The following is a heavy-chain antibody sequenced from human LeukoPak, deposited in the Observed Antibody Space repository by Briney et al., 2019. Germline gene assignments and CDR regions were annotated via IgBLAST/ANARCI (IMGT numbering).Heavy chain of an antibody. CDR3: AREGPTAALFDY. CDR2: ISPTSGYI. CDR1: GFTFSSYA. Sequence: PGGSLRLSCAASGFTFSSYAMIWVRQAPGKGLECVSSISPTSGYINYADSVKGRFTISRDNAENSLYLLMNSLRAEDTAVYYCAREGPTAALFDYWGQGTQVTVSS. J-gene: IGHJ4*02. V-gene: IGHV3-21*01. D-gene: IGHD4-17*01.